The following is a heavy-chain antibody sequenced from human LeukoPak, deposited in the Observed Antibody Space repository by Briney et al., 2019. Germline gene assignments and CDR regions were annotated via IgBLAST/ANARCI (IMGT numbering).Heavy chain of an antibody. J-gene: IGHJ4*02. CDR2: IYYIGST. Sequence: PSETLSLTCTVSGGSISPYYWSWIRQPPGKGLEWIGYIYYIGSTNYNPSLKSRVTISVDTSKNQFSLRLSSVTAADTAIYFCARIRTPILTGPPEFDYWGQGTLVTVSS. V-gene: IGHV4-59*01. CDR1: GGSISPYY. CDR3: ARIRTPILTGPPEFDY. D-gene: IGHD3-9*01.